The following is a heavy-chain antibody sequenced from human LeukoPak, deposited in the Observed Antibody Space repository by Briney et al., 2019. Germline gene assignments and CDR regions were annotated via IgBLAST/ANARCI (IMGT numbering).Heavy chain of an antibody. CDR1: GYSISSGYY. J-gene: IGHJ4*02. CDR3: ARIRYFDWLFDY. D-gene: IGHD3-9*01. Sequence: SETLSLTCAVSGYSISSGYYWGWIRQPPGKGLEWIGSIDHSGSTYYNPSLKSRVTISVDTSKNQFSLKLSSVTAADTAVYYCARIRYFDWLFDYWGQGTLVTVSS. CDR2: IDHSGST. V-gene: IGHV4-38-2*01.